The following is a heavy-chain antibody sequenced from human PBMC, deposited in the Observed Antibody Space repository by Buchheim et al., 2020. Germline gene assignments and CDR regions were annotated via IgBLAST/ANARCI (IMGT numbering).Heavy chain of an antibody. CDR1: GFTFSSYS. Sequence: EVQLVESGGGLVQPGGSLRLSCAASGFTFSSYSMNWVRQAPGKGLEWVSYISSSSSTIYYADSVKGRFTISRDNAKNSLYLQMNSLRAEDKAVYYCAREKGEYRGSYSRPDYYYYGMDVWGQGTT. J-gene: IGHJ6*02. CDR3: AREKGEYRGSYSRPDYYYYGMDV. V-gene: IGHV3-48*01. CDR2: ISSSSSTI. D-gene: IGHD1-26*01.